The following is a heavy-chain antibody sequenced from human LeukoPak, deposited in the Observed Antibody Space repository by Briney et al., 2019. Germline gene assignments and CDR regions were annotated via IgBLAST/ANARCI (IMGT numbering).Heavy chain of an antibody. J-gene: IGHJ4*02. Sequence: PGGSLRLSCAASGFTVSSNYMSWVRQAPGEGLEWVSVIYSGGSTYYADSVKGRFTISRDNSKNTLYLQMHSLRVEDTAVYYCARDAIVRDYSNSDYWGQGTLVTVSS. CDR2: IYSGGST. D-gene: IGHD4-11*01. CDR3: ARDAIVRDYSNSDY. CDR1: GFTVSSNY. V-gene: IGHV3-53*05.